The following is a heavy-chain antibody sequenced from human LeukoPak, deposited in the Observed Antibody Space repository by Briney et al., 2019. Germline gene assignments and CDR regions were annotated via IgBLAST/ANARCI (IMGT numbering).Heavy chain of an antibody. Sequence: GASVKVSFKASGYTLTGYYMHWVRQAPGQGLEWMGRINPNSGGTNYAQKFQGRVTMTRDTSISTAYMELSRLRSDDTAVYYCAKTIADGRFDPWGQGTLVTVSS. V-gene: IGHV1-2*06. CDR3: AKTIADGRFDP. D-gene: IGHD6-13*01. CDR2: INPNSGGT. J-gene: IGHJ5*02. CDR1: GYTLTGYY.